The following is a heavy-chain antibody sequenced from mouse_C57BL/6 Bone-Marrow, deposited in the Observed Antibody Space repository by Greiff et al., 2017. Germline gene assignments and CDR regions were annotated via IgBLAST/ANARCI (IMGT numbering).Heavy chain of an antibody. CDR2: IDPSDSYT. V-gene: IGHV1-50*01. J-gene: IGHJ1*03. D-gene: IGHD2-3*01. Sequence: QVQLQQPGAELVKPGASVKLSCKASGYTFTSYWMQWVKQRPGQGLEWIGEIDPSDSYTNYNQKFKGKATVTVDTSSSTAYMQLSSLTSEDSAVYYCGREGLLGYLDVWGTGTTVTVSS. CDR3: GREGLLGYLDV. CDR1: GYTFTSYW.